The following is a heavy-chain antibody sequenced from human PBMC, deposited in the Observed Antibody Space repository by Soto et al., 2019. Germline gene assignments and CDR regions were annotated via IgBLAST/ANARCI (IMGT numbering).Heavy chain of an antibody. CDR1: GDSVSSSSAA. D-gene: IGHD6-13*01. CDR3: ARVDYDRSWSKFDH. CDR2: TYYRSKWYN. V-gene: IGHV6-1*01. Sequence: QVQLQQSGPGLVKPSQTLSLTCAISGDSVSSSSAAWNWIRQSPSRGLEWLGSTYYRSKWYNDYAVSVESRITINPDTSKNQFSLQLNSVTPEDTAVYYCARVDYDRSWSKFDHWGQGTLVTVSS. J-gene: IGHJ4*02.